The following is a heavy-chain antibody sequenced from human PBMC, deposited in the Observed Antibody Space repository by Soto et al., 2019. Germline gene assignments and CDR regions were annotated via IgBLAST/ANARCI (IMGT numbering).Heavy chain of an antibody. Sequence: SETLSLTCTVSGGSISSSSYYWGWIRQPPGKGLEWIGSIYYSGSTYYNPSLKSRVTISVDTSKNQFSLKLSSVTAADTAVYYCARQGDTVTTLWWLDPWGQGTLVTVSS. CDR3: ARQGDTVTTLWWLDP. D-gene: IGHD4-17*01. CDR1: GGSISSSSYY. CDR2: IYYSGST. J-gene: IGHJ5*02. V-gene: IGHV4-39*01.